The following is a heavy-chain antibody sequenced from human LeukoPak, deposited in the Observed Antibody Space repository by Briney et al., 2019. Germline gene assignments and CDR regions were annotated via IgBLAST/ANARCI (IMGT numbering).Heavy chain of an antibody. CDR2: IVGSGANT. V-gene: IGHV3-23*01. J-gene: IGHJ4*02. CDR1: GFTFSSYG. CDR3: VKGRGYSYGADFES. D-gene: IGHD5-18*01. Sequence: PGGSLRLSCAASGFTFSSYGMSWVRQTPGKGLECVSGIVGSGANTDYADSVRGRFTISRDNPKNTLYLQMNSLRVEDTALYYCVKGRGYSYGADFESWGQGTLVTVSS.